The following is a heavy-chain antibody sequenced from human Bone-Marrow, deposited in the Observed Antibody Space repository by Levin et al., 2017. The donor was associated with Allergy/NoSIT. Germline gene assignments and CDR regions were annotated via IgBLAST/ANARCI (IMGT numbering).Heavy chain of an antibody. V-gene: IGHV3-7*01. D-gene: IGHD2/OR15-2a*01. Sequence: GGSLRLSCAASGFTFSNSWMSWVRQAPGKGLEWVAKIKPDGTEKYYVDSVKGRLTISRDNTKNSLYLQVNSLRAEDTAVYYCARGGFQVDSWGQGTLVTVSS. CDR2: IKPDGTEK. CDR3: ARGGFQVDS. CDR1: GFTFSNSW. J-gene: IGHJ4*02.